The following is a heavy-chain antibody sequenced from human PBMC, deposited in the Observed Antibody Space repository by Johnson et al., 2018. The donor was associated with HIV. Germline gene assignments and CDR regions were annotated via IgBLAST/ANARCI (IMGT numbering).Heavy chain of an antibody. CDR1: GFIFRSYG. CDR2: IWSDGSNK. V-gene: IGHV3-33*01. D-gene: IGHD1-26*01. Sequence: QVQLVESGGGVVQPGRSLRLSCAASGFIFRSYGMDWVRQAPGKGLEWVAVIWSDGSNKYYADSVRGRFIISRDNSKNTLYLQMNSLKTEDTAVYYCTTDGRYWIVGATRDAFDIWGQGTMVTVSS. J-gene: IGHJ3*02. CDR3: TTDGRYWIVGATRDAFDI.